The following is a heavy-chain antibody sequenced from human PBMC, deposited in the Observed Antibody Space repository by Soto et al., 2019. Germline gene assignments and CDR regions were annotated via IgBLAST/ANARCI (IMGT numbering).Heavy chain of an antibody. CDR1: GGSISSSSYY. CDR3: ARHLNWFDP. J-gene: IGHJ5*02. CDR2: IYYSGST. V-gene: IGHV4-39*01. Sequence: SETLSLTCAVSGGSISSSSYYWGWIRQPPGKGLEWIGSIYYSGSTYYNPSLKSRVTISVDTSKNQFSLKLSSVTAADTAVYYCARHLNWFDPWGQGTLVTVSS.